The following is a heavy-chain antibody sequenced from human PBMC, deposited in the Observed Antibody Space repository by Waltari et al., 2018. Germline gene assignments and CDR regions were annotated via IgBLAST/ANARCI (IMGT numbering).Heavy chain of an antibody. D-gene: IGHD6-19*01. CDR2: ISWNSDTI. V-gene: IGHV3-9*01. J-gene: IGHJ4*02. Sequence: DVQLVQSGGGLVQPGRSLRLSCAASGFTFDDFAMHWVRQAPGQGLEWVSGISWNSDTIRYADSVKGRFTISRDNAKSSLYLEMKSLRAEDTALYFCAKGWSGWSLYDSWGQGALVSVSA. CDR3: AKGWSGWSLYDS. CDR1: GFTFDDFA.